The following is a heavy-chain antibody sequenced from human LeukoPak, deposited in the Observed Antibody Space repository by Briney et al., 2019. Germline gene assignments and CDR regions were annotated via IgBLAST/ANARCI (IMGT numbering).Heavy chain of an antibody. CDR2: SSPYNGDT. D-gene: IGHD2-15*01. V-gene: IGHV1-18*01. J-gene: IGHJ5*02. Sequence: GASVKVSCKASGYTFTNFGISWVRQAPGQGLEWMGWSSPYNGDTDYPEKVQGRVTMTTDTSTSTAYMELRSLRSDDTAVYYCARGGVGHCSGGSCPTSWFDPWGQGTLVTVSS. CDR1: GYTFTNFG. CDR3: ARGGVGHCSGGSCPTSWFDP.